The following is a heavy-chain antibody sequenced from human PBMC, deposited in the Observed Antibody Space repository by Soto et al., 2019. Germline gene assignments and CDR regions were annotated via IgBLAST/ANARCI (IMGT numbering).Heavy chain of an antibody. CDR3: AREATYYYDSSGYRSHFQH. J-gene: IGHJ1*01. Sequence: SVKVSCKASGGTFSSYAISWVRQAPGQGLEWMGGIIPIFGTANYAQKFQGRVTITADESTSTAYMELSSLRSEDTAVYYCAREATYYYDSSGYRSHFQHWGQGTLVTSPQ. V-gene: IGHV1-69*13. CDR1: GGTFSSYA. CDR2: IIPIFGTA. D-gene: IGHD3-22*01.